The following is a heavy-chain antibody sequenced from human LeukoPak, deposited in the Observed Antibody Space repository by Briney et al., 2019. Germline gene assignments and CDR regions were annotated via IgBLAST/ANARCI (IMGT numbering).Heavy chain of an antibody. D-gene: IGHD3-10*01. CDR1: GFTFSGSA. CDR2: IRSKANSYAT. V-gene: IGHV3-73*01. Sequence: PGGSLRLSCAAAGFTFSGSAMHGVRQASGKGLEWGGRIRSKANSYATAYAASVKGRFTVSRDDSKNTAYLQMHSLKAEDTAVYYCSSSLWFGELLKAFDLWGRGTLVTVSS. J-gene: IGHJ2*01. CDR3: SSSLWFGELLKAFDL.